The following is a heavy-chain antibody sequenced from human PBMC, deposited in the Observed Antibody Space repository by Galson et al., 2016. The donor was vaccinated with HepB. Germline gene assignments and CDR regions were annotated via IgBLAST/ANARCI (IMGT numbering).Heavy chain of an antibody. J-gene: IGHJ4*02. CDR1: GFTFSSYG. Sequence: SLRLSCAASGFTFSSYGMHWVRQAPGKGLEWVAVISYDGSDKYYADSVKGRFTISRDNSKNKVYLQMNSLRAEDTAVYYCARVNYSESSGSSLYYFDYWGQGTLVTVSS. V-gene: IGHV3-30*03. CDR3: ARVNYSESSGSSLYYFDY. D-gene: IGHD3-22*01. CDR2: ISYDGSDK.